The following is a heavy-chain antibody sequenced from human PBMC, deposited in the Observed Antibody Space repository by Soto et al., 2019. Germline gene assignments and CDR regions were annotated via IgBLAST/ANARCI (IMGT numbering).Heavy chain of an antibody. CDR1: GFAFSNHW. CDR2: IRPDGSGS. V-gene: IGHV3-74*01. CDR3: SRDLVAGSGSCDS. Sequence: EVQLVESGGGLXXXGGSLRLSCAASGFAFSNHWMHWFRQAPGKGLVWVSRIRPDGSGSNYADSVQGRFAISRDNAQNTVYLQMNSLRVEDTALYYCSRDLVAGSGSCDSWGQGTLVTVSS. D-gene: IGHD3-10*01. J-gene: IGHJ4*02.